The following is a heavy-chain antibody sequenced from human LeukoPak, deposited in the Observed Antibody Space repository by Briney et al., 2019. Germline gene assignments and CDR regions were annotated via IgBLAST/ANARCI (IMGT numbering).Heavy chain of an antibody. CDR1: GGTFSSYA. CDR2: IIPIFGTA. V-gene: IGHV1-69*13. Sequence: SVKVSCKASGGTFSSYAISWVRQAPGQGLEWMGGIIPIFGTANYAQKFQGRVTITADESTSTAYMELSSLRSEDTAVYYCASQTPSFNWFDPWGQGTLVTVSP. J-gene: IGHJ5*02. CDR3: ASQTPSFNWFDP. D-gene: IGHD3-16*02.